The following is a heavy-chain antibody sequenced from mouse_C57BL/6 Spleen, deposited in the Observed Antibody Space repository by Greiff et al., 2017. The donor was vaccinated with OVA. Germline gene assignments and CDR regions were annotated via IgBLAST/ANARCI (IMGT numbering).Heavy chain of an antibody. CDR3: ARGNYDYFDY. Sequence: DVKLQESGPGMVKPSQSLSLTCTVTGYSITSGYDWHWIRHFPGNKLEWMGYISYSGSTNYNPSLKSRISITHDTSKNHFFLKLNSVTTEDTATYYCARGNYDYFDYWGQGTTLTVSS. V-gene: IGHV3-1*01. D-gene: IGHD1-1*01. CDR2: ISYSGST. CDR1: GYSITSGYD. J-gene: IGHJ2*01.